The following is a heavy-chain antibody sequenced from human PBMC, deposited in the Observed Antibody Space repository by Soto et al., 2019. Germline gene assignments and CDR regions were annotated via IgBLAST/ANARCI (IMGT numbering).Heavy chain of an antibody. J-gene: IGHJ4*02. Sequence: QVQLVESGGGVVQPGGSLRLSCAASGFTFSTYGMHWVRQAPGKGLEWVAVIWPDGSNKYYADSVKGRFTISRDNSKNTLYLQMSSLRAEDTAVYYCATDRGGSPFDYWGQGTLVTVSS. CDR1: GFTFSTYG. V-gene: IGHV3-33*01. CDR2: IWPDGSNK. CDR3: ATDRGGSPFDY. D-gene: IGHD1-26*01.